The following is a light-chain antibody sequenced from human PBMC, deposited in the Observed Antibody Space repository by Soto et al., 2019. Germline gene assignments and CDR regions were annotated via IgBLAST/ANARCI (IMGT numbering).Light chain of an antibody. J-gene: IGLJ1*01. V-gene: IGLV2-14*01. CDR1: SSDVGGYNY. Sequence: QSALTQPASVSGSPGQSITISCTGTSSDVGGYNYVPWYQQYPGKAPKLMIYDVSNRPSGVSNLFSGSKSGNTASLTISGLQAEDEADYYCSSYTSSSPYVFGTGTKVTVL. CDR3: SSYTSSSPYV. CDR2: DVS.